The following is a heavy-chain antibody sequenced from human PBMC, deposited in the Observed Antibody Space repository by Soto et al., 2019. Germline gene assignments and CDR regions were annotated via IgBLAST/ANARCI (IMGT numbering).Heavy chain of an antibody. J-gene: IGHJ4*02. D-gene: IGHD3-10*01. V-gene: IGHV3-23*01. CDR1: GFTFSSYA. CDR2: ISGSGGST. Sequence: VQLLESGGGLVQPGGSLRLSCAASGFTFSSYAMSWVRQAPGKGLEWVSAISGSGGSTYYADSVKGRFTISRDNSKNTLYLQMNSLRAEDTAVYYCAKDSVLWFGEYLTNDRSDYWGQGTLVTVSS. CDR3: AKDSVLWFGEYLTNDRSDY.